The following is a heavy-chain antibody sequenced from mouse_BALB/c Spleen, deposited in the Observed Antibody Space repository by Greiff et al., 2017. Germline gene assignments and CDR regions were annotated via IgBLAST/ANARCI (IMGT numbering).Heavy chain of an antibody. D-gene: IGHD4-1*01. V-gene: IGHV1-9*01. CDR1: GYTFSSYW. CDR2: ILPGSGST. CDR3: ARLLTGTAY. J-gene: IGHJ3*01. Sequence: VKLQQSGAELMKPGASVKISCKATGYTFSSYWIEWVKQRPGHGLEWIGEILPGSGSTNYNEKFKGKATFTADTSSNTAYMQLSSLTSEDSAVYYCARLLTGTAYWGQGTLVTVSA.